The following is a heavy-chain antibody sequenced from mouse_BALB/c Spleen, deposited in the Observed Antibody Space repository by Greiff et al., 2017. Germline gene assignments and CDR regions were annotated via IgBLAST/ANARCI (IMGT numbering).Heavy chain of an antibody. D-gene: IGHD2-1*01. CDR3: ARDEDGNYVDYFDY. CDR2: ISYDGSN. V-gene: IGHV3-6*02. Sequence: VQLKESGPGLVKPSQSLSLTCSVTGYSITSGYYWNWIRQFPGNKLEWMGYISYDGSNNYNPSLKNRISITRDTSKNQFFLKLNSVTTEDTATYYCARDEDGNYVDYFDYWGQGTTLTVSS. J-gene: IGHJ2*01. CDR1: GYSITSGYY.